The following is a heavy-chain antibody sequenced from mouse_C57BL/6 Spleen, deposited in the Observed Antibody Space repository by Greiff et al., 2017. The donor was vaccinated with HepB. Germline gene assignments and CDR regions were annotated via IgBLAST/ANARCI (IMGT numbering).Heavy chain of an antibody. CDR3: ASLDAMDY. V-gene: IGHV1-85*01. CDR2: IYPRDGST. Sequence: VKLVESGPELVKPGASVKLSCKASGYTFTSYDINWVKQRPGQGLEWIGWIYPRDGSTKYNEKFKGKATLTVDTSSSTAYMELHSLTSEDSAVYFCASLDAMDYWGQGTSVTVSS. CDR1: GYTFTSYD. J-gene: IGHJ4*01.